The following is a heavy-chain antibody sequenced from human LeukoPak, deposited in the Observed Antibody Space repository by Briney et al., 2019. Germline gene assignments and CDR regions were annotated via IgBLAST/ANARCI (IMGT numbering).Heavy chain of an antibody. CDR3: ARAEKLTLLDTSLPGGMDV. V-gene: IGHV4-39*07. CDR2: IYYSGST. J-gene: IGHJ6*02. Sequence: SETLSLTCTVSGGSISSSSYYWGWIRQPPGKGLEWIGSIYYSGSTYYNPSLKSRVTISVDTSKNQFSLKLSSVTAADTAVYYCARAEKLTLLDTSLPGGMDVWGQGTTVTVSS. D-gene: IGHD2-2*01. CDR1: GGSISSSSYY.